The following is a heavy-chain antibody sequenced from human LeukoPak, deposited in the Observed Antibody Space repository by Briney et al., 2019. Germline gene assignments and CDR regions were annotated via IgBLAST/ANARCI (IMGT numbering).Heavy chain of an antibody. Sequence: ASVKVSCKASGDSFIYYSMHWVRQAPGQGLEWMGRITSNSGGTSYAQKSQGRVTTTRDKSISTAYMELSRLRSDDTGVYYCARDVAYCGGDCYNWFDPWGQGTLVTVSS. D-gene: IGHD2-21*01. CDR1: GDSFIYYS. V-gene: IGHV1-2*05. CDR3: ARDVAYCGGDCYNWFDP. CDR2: ITSNSGGT. J-gene: IGHJ5*02.